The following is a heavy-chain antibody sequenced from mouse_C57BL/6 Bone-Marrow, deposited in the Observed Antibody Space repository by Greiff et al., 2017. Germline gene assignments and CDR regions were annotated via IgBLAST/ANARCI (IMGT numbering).Heavy chain of an antibody. J-gene: IGHJ3*01. V-gene: IGHV8-8*01. D-gene: IGHD3-2*02. Sequence: QVTLKESGPGILQPSQTLSLTCSFSGFSLSTFGMGVGWIRQPSGKGLEWLAHIWWDDDTYYNPALKSRLTISKDTSKNQVFLKIANVDTADTATYYCARIMRDSSGPAWFAYWGQGTLVTVSA. CDR2: IWWDDDT. CDR1: GFSLSTFGMG. CDR3: ARIMRDSSGPAWFAY.